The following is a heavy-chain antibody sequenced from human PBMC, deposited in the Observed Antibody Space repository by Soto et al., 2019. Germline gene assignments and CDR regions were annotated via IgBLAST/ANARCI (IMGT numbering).Heavy chain of an antibody. CDR1: GGSISSYY. J-gene: IGHJ6*03. CDR3: ARDQREDNDFWSQPDDYYYMDV. Sequence: QVQLQESGPGLVKPSETLSLTCTVSGGSISSYYWSWIRQPPGKGLEWIGYIYYSGSTNYNPSLKSRVTISVDTSKNQFSLKLSSVTAADTAVYYCARDQREDNDFWSQPDDYYYMDVWGKGTTVTVSS. CDR2: IYYSGST. V-gene: IGHV4-59*01. D-gene: IGHD3-3*01.